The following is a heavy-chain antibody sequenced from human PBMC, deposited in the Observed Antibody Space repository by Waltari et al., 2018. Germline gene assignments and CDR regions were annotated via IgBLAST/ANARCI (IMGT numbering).Heavy chain of an antibody. Sequence: QVQLQESGPGLVKPSETLSLTCTVSGGSISSYYWSWIRQPPGKGLEWIGYIYYSGSTNHSPSLKSRVTKSVGTSKNQFSLKLSSVTAADTAVYYCARRVAGGSWAFDIWGQGTMVTVSS. CDR1: GGSISSYY. CDR3: ARRVAGGSWAFDI. CDR2: IYYSGST. D-gene: IGHD2-15*01. V-gene: IGHV4-59*08. J-gene: IGHJ3*02.